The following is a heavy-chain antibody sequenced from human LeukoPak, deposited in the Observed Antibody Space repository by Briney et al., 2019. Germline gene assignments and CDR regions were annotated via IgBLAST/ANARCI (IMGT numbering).Heavy chain of an antibody. J-gene: IGHJ4*02. V-gene: IGHV4-59*08. CDR1: GGSITNYY. CDR2: IFSGGNT. CDR3: ARTHYDILTGYPHPPDY. Sequence: SETLSLTCTVSGGSITNYYWSWIRQAPGKGLERIGYIFSGGNTDYNPSLKSRVTMSADASKDQFSLRLTSVTAADTAVYYCARTHYDILTGYPHPPDYWGQGTLVTVSS. D-gene: IGHD3-9*01.